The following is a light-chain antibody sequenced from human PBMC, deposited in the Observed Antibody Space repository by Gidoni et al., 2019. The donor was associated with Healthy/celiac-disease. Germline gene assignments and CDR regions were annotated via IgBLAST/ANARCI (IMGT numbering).Light chain of an antibody. CDR2: GNS. J-gene: IGLJ3*02. V-gene: IGLV1-40*01. Sequence: QSVLTQPPSVSGAPGQRVTISCTGSSSNIGAGYDIPWYQQLPGTAPKLLIYGNSNRTSGVPDRFSGSKSGTSAALAISGLQAEDEADYYCQSYDSSLRGWVFGGGTKLTVL. CDR1: SSNIGAGYD. CDR3: QSYDSSLRGWV.